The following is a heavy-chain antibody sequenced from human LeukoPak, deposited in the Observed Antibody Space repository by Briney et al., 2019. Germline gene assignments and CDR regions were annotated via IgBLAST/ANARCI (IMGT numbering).Heavy chain of an antibody. CDR3: ARLTSGFDAFDI. V-gene: IGHV4-4*09. CDR1: GGSISSYY. J-gene: IGHJ3*02. CDR2: IYTSGST. Sequence: SETLSLTCTVSGGSISSYYWSWIRQPPGKGLEWIGYIYTSGSTNYNPSLKSRVTISVDTSKNQFSLKLSSVTAADTAVYYCARLTSGFDAFDIWGQGTMVTVSS. D-gene: IGHD1-26*01.